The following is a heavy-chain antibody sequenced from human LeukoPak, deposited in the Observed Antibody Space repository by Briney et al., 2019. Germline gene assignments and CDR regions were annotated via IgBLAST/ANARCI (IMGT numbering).Heavy chain of an antibody. D-gene: IGHD3-10*01. CDR3: ARELFDFDY. J-gene: IGHJ4*02. CDR1: GFTFDNFA. Sequence: GGSLRLSCAPSGFTFDNFAMTWVRQTPGKGLEWVSEITGSGGSTYYADSVKGRFTISRDNSKNTLYLQMNSLRAEDTAIYYCARELFDFDYWGQGTLVTVSS. CDR2: ITGSGGST. V-gene: IGHV3-23*01.